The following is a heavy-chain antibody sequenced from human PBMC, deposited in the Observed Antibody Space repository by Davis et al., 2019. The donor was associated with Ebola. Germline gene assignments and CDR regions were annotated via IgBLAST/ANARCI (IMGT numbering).Heavy chain of an antibody. D-gene: IGHD3-3*01. CDR1: GGSISTYY. J-gene: IGHJ6*02. V-gene: IGHV4-59*01. CDR3: ARVQRSYDFWSGRYSYHGVDV. CDR2: IYYSGST. Sequence: MPSETLSLTCTVSGGSISTYYWSWIRQPPGKGLEWIGHIYYSGSTNYKSSLKRRVTISVDTSKNQFSLKLSSVTAADTAVYYCARVQRSYDFWSGRYSYHGVDVWGQGTTVTVS.